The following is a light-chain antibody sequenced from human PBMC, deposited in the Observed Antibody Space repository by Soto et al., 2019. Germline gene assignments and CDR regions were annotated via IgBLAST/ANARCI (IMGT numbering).Light chain of an antibody. CDR3: QQYQNLPYT. Sequence: DIQMTQSPSSLSASVGVRVTISCQASQDINTYLNWYQQKPGKAPNLLIYDSFNLETGVPSRFSGSGSGTDFTLTISSLQPEDIGTFYCQQYQNLPYTFGQGIKLEIK. J-gene: IGKJ2*01. CDR2: DSF. V-gene: IGKV1-33*01. CDR1: QDINTY.